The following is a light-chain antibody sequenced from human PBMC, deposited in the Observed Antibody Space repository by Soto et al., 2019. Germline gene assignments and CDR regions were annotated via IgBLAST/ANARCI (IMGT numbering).Light chain of an antibody. J-gene: IGLJ3*02. V-gene: IGLV1-44*01. CDR3: APWDDSPNAPGV. Sequence: QLVLTQPPSASGTPGQRVTISCSGSRSNIGNNAVSWYQQFPGTAPKLLIYNNNQRPSGVPDRFSGSKSGTSASLAISGLQPEDEADYYCAPWDDSPNAPGVFGGGTQLTVL. CDR1: RSNIGNNA. CDR2: NNN.